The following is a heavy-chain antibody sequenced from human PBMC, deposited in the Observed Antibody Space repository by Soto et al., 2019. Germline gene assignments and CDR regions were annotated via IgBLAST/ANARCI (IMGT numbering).Heavy chain of an antibody. CDR1: GCTFSGYS. CDR2: ISGYNGNT. V-gene: IGHV1-18*04. D-gene: IGHD2-21*01. J-gene: IGHJ6*02. CDR3: ARDVFCGGAPACPDMDV. Sequence: ASVKVSCKASGCTFSGYSITWVRQAPGQGLEWMGRISGYNGNTNYARTLRGRLTLTTDTSTSTAYMELRSLTSDDTAVYYCARDVFCGGAPACPDMDVWGQGTTVTVSS.